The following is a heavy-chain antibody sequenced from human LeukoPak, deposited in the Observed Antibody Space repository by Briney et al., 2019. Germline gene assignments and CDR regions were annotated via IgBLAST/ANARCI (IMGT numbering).Heavy chain of an antibody. Sequence: SETLSLTCTVSGGSISSSGYYWGWVRQPPGKGLEWIASIYYSRSTSYNPSLRSRVTISVDTSKNQFSLKLSSVTAADTALYYCVRSRDGYNLLDYWGQGTLDTVSS. D-gene: IGHD5-24*01. CDR1: GGSISSSGYY. V-gene: IGHV4-39*01. J-gene: IGHJ4*02. CDR2: IYYSRST. CDR3: VRSRDGYNLLDY.